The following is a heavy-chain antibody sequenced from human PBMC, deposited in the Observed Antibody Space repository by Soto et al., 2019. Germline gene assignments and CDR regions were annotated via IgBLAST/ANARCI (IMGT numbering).Heavy chain of an antibody. CDR1: GGGNLRDYR. Sequence: GASVKVSCKASGGGNLRDYRTTWVRRAPGQGLEWMGGIIPKLGSANYAQNFQGRVTVTADESTNTVYMELRSLRSDDTAVYYCARGGDGYNFLPVYWGQGTPVTVSS. CDR2: IIPKLGSA. J-gene: IGHJ4*02. CDR3: ARGGDGYNFLPVY. D-gene: IGHD2-21*01. V-gene: IGHV1-69*13.